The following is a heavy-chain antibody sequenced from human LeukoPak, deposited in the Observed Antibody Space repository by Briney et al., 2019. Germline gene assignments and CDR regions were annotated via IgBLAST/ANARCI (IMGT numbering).Heavy chain of an antibody. D-gene: IGHD6-13*01. CDR3: ARSPSSSWENWFDP. CDR1: GGTFSSYA. CDR2: IIPIFGTS. J-gene: IGHJ5*02. V-gene: IGHV1-69*13. Sequence: SVNVSCRASGGTFSSYAISWVRQAPGQGLEWMGGIIPIFGTSNYAQQFQGRVTITADESTSTAYMELSSLRSEDTAVYYCARSPSSSWENWFDPWGQGTLVTVSS.